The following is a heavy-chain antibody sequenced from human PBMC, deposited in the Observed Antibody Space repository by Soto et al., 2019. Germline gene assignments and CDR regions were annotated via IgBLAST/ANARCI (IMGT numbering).Heavy chain of an antibody. CDR2: ISSRSSYI. V-gene: IGHV3-21*04. J-gene: IGHJ6*02. CDR1: GFTFSSYT. CDR3: AKGRSYYYYYGVDV. Sequence: PGGSLRLSCAASGFTFSSYTMNWVRQAPGKGLEWVSSISSRSSYIYYADSVKGRFTISRDNSKSTLYLQMNSLRAEDTALYYCAKGRSYYYYYGVDVWGQGTTVTVSS.